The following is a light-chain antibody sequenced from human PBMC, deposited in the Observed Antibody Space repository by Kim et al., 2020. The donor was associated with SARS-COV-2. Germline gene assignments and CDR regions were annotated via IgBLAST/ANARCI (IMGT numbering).Light chain of an antibody. CDR3: QQSGSSPRT. CDR2: GAS. CDR1: QTISSSY. Sequence: SPGERATLPCRASQTISSSYLAWYQQKLGQAPRLLIYGASTRATGIPDRFSGGGSGTDFSLTISRLEPEDFAMYYCQQSGSSPRTFGQGTKVDIK. V-gene: IGKV3-20*01. J-gene: IGKJ1*01.